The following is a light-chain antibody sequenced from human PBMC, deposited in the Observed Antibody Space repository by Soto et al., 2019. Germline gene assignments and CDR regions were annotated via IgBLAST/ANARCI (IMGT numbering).Light chain of an antibody. J-gene: IGLJ2*01. CDR1: SSDVGGHNY. CDR3: SSYTSSTALDVV. Sequence: QSGLTQPASVSGSPGQSITISCTGTSSDVGGHNYVSWYQQHPGTAPKLMIYEVTNRPSGVSNRFSGSKSGNTASLTISGLQAEDEADYYCSSYTSSTALDVVFGGGTKLTVL. V-gene: IGLV2-14*01. CDR2: EVT.